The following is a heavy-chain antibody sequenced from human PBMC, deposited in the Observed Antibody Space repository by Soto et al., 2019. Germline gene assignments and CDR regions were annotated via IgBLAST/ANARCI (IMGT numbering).Heavy chain of an antibody. Sequence: QVQLVESGGGVVQPGRSLRLSCAASGFTFSTYAMHWVRQAPGKGLEWVAVISYDGSNKYYADSVKGRFTISRDNSKDTLYLQMNSLSAEDTAVYSCAKDLYSSGTGGLEWFDPWGQGTLVTVSS. CDR1: GFTFSTYA. J-gene: IGHJ5*02. CDR2: ISYDGSNK. CDR3: AKDLYSSGTGGLEWFDP. V-gene: IGHV3-30*18. D-gene: IGHD6-19*01.